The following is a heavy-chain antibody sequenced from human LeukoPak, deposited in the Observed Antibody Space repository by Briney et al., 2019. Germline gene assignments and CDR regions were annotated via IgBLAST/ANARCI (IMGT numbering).Heavy chain of an antibody. CDR3: ARDTYYYDSSGPPDFDY. D-gene: IGHD3-22*01. CDR1: GGSISSSSYY. Sequence: SETLSLTCTVSGGSISSSSYYWGWIRQPPGKGLEWIGSIYYSGSTYYNPSLKSRVTISVDTSKNQFSLKLSSVTAADTAVYYCARDTYYYDSSGPPDFDYWGQGTLVTVSS. CDR2: IYYSGST. V-gene: IGHV4-39*07. J-gene: IGHJ4*02.